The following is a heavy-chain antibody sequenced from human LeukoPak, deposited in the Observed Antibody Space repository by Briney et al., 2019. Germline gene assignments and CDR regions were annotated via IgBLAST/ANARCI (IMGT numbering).Heavy chain of an antibody. Sequence: PSETLSLTCTVSGGSVSSGSYYWSWIRQPPGKGLEWIGYIYYSGSTNYNPSLKSRVTISVDTSKNQFSLKLSSVTAADTAVYYCAREDIVVVPAATTNYGTDVWGKGTTVTVSS. V-gene: IGHV4-61*01. CDR1: GGSVSSGSYY. D-gene: IGHD2-2*01. CDR2: IYYSGST. J-gene: IGHJ6*04. CDR3: AREDIVVVPAATTNYGTDV.